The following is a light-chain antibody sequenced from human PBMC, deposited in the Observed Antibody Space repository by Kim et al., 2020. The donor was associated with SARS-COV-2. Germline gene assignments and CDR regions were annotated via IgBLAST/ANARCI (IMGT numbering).Light chain of an antibody. CDR2: GAT. J-gene: IGKJ4*01. CDR1: QDITIW. CDR3: HQSNSFPPS. V-gene: IGKV1-12*01. Sequence: DIQMTQSPSSVSASVGDRVTITCRASQDITIWLAWYQQRPGKAPKLLIYGATNLQGGVSSRFSGSGSGTDFTLTISSLQPEDFATYYCHQSNSFPPSFGGGTKVDIK.